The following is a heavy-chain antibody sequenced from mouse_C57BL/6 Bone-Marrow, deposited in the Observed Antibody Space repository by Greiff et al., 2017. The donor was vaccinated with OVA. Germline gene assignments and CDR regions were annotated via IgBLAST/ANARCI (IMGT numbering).Heavy chain of an antibody. Sequence: EVKLQESGGGLVKPGGSLKLSCAASGFTFSSYAMSWVRQTPEKRLEWVATISDGGSYTYYPDNVKGRFTISRDNAKNNLYLQMSHLKSEDTAMYYCARRPAVGGYYAMDYWGQGTSVTVSS. CDR2: ISDGGSYT. D-gene: IGHD1-1*01. CDR1: GFTFSSYA. J-gene: IGHJ4*01. V-gene: IGHV5-4*03. CDR3: ARRPAVGGYYAMDY.